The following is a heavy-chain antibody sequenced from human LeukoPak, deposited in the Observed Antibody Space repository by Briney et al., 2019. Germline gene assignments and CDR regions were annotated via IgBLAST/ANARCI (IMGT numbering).Heavy chain of an antibody. CDR2: IYPGDSDT. CDR1: GYSFTSYW. CDR3: ARLGVVVPAAIDWFDP. V-gene: IGHV5-51*01. Sequence: GESLKISCKGSGYSFTSYWIGWVRQMPWKGLEWMGIIYPGDSDTRYSPSFQGQVTISADKSISTAYLQWSSLKASDTAMYYCARLGVVVPAAIDWFDPWGQGTLVTVSS. J-gene: IGHJ5*02. D-gene: IGHD2-2*01.